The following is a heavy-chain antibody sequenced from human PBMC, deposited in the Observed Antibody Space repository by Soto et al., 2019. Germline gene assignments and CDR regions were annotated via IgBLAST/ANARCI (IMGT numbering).Heavy chain of an antibody. D-gene: IGHD3-10*01. CDR2: ISGSGGST. Sequence: EVQLLESGGGLVQPGGSLRLSCAASGFTFSSYAMSWVRQAPGKGREWGSAISGSGGSTYYADSVKGRFTISRDNSKNTLYLQMNSLRAEDTAVYYCAKAAITMVRGVIIATFDYWGQGTLVTVSS. J-gene: IGHJ4*02. V-gene: IGHV3-23*01. CDR1: GFTFSSYA. CDR3: AKAAITMVRGVIIATFDY.